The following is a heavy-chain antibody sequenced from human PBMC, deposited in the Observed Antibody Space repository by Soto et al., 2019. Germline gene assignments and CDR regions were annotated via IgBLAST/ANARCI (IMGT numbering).Heavy chain of an antibody. CDR3: ARARGSYLLFDY. D-gene: IGHD1-26*01. J-gene: IGHJ4*02. Sequence: PSETLSLTCTASGGSISSYYWSWIRQPPGKGLEWIGYIYYSGSTNYNPSLKSRVTISVDTSKNQFSLKLSSVTAADTAVYYCARARGSYLLFDYWGQGTLVTVSS. CDR2: IYYSGST. V-gene: IGHV4-59*01. CDR1: GGSISSYY.